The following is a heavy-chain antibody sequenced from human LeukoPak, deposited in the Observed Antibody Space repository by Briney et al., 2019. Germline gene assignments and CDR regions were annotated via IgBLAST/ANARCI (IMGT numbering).Heavy chain of an antibody. D-gene: IGHD6-19*01. CDR2: IYHSGTT. Sequence: PSETLSLTCTVSGYSISSGYYWGWIRQPPGKGLEWIGIIYHSGTTYYSPSLKSRVTISVDTSKNQLSLRLRSVTAADTAVYYCARVRAVAGTPPDYWGQGTLVTVSS. J-gene: IGHJ4*02. CDR3: ARVRAVAGTPPDY. V-gene: IGHV4-38-2*02. CDR1: GYSISSGYY.